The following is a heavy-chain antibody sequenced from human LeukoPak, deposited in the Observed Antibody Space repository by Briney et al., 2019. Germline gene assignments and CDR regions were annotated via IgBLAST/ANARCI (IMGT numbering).Heavy chain of an antibody. CDR2: INAGNGNT. CDR1: GYTFTSYA. J-gene: IGHJ4*02. D-gene: IGHD6-19*01. V-gene: IGHV1-3*01. CDR3: ARGYSSGWYDY. Sequence: ASVKVSCKASGYTFTSYAMHWVRQAPGQRLEWMGWINAGNGNTKYSQKFQGRVTITRDTSASTAYMELSSLRSEDATVYYCARGYSSGWYDYWGQGTLVTVSS.